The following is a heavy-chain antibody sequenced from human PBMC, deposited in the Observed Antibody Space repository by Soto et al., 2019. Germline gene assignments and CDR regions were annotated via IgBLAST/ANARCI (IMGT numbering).Heavy chain of an antibody. CDR2: ISAYNGNT. CDR3: VVAPNPSYLNY. CDR1: GYTFTSYG. J-gene: IGHJ4*02. V-gene: IGHV1-18*01. D-gene: IGHD2-15*01. Sequence: GASVKVSCKASGYTFTSYGISWVRQAPGQGLEWMGWISAYNGNTNYAQKLQGRVTMTTDTSMSTAYMELRSLRSDDTAVYYCVVAPNPSYLNYGGKETVVTVS.